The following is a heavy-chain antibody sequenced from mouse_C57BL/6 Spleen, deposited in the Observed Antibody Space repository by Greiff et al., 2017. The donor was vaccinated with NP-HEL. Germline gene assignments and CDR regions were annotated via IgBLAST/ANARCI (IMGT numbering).Heavy chain of an antibody. D-gene: IGHD1-1*01. V-gene: IGHV1-7*01. CDR2: INPSSGYT. CDR3: APITTVVEDFYYDAMDY. J-gene: IGHJ4*01. Sequence: VQLQQSGADLAKPGASVKLSCKASGYTFTSYWMQWVKQRPGQGLEWIGYINPSSGYTKYNQKFKDKATLTADKSSSTAYMQLSSLTYEDSAVYYCAPITTVVEDFYYDAMDYWGQGTSVTVSS. CDR1: GYTFTSYW.